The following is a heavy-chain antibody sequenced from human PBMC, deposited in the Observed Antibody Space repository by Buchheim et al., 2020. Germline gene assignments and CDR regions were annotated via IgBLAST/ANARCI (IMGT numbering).Heavy chain of an antibody. J-gene: IGHJ6*02. CDR3: AKCSGYSSRPGPPPYGNYYYYGMDV. CDR1: GFTFSSYA. CDR2: ISGSGGST. V-gene: IGHV3-23*01. D-gene: IGHD6-13*01. Sequence: EVQLLESGGGLVQPGGSLRLSCAASGFTFSSYAMSWVRQAPGKGLEWVSAISGSGGSTYYADSVKGRFTISRDNSKNTLYLQMNSLRAEDTAVYYCAKCSGYSSRPGPPPYGNYYYYGMDVWGQGTT.